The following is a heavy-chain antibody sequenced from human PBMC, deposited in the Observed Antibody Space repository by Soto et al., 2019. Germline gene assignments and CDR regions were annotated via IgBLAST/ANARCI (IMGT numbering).Heavy chain of an antibody. CDR2: LSTSGRT. D-gene: IGHD2-8*01. CDR1: GDSIGNFY. Sequence: PSETLSITCTVSGDSIGNFYWSWIRQPAGKGLESIGRLSTSGRTNYSPSLQSRVTMSLDTSKNRFSLRLTSVSAADTAVYFCARGMGRYFDLWGRGXLVTVYS. J-gene: IGHJ2*01. V-gene: IGHV4-4*07. CDR3: ARGMGRYFDL.